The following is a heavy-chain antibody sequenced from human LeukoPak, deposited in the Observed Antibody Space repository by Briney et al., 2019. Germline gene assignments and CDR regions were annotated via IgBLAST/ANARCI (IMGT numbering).Heavy chain of an antibody. D-gene: IGHD2-8*02. J-gene: IGHJ4*03. V-gene: IGHV3-74*01. CDR1: GFTFNNHW. Sequence: GGSLRLSCAASGFTFNNHWMHWVRQAPGKGLVWVSRINNDGRSTAYADSVKGRFTISRDNAKNTVYLQLNSLRAEDTGVYYCARDLLSCTGGYCAMVYWGDGTLVTVSS. CDR2: INNDGRST. CDR3: ARDLLSCTGGYCAMVY.